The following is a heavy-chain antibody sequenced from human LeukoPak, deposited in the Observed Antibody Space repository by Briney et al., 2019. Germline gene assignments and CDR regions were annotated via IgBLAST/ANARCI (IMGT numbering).Heavy chain of an antibody. D-gene: IGHD1-26*01. CDR2: IYYSGST. V-gene: IGHV4-39*07. CDR1: GGSISSSSYY. CDR3: ARVSGSYWAYFDC. Sequence: SETLSLTCKVSGGSISSSSYYWGWIRQPPGKGLEWIGSIYYSGSTYYNPSLKSRVTISVDTSKNQFSLKLSSVTAADTAVYYCARVSGSYWAYFDCWGQGTLVTVSS. J-gene: IGHJ4*02.